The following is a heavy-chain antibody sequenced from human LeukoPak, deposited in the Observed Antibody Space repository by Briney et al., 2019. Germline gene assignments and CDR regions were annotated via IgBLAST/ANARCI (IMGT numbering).Heavy chain of an antibody. J-gene: IGHJ6*03. V-gene: IGHV3-7*04. CDR1: GFTFSSYW. CDR2: IKQDGSEK. CDR3: ARARIDTAMATNLLYYMDV. D-gene: IGHD5-18*01. Sequence: PGGSLRLSCAASGFTFSSYWMSWVRQAPGKGLEWVANIKQDGSEKYYVDSVKGRFTISRDNAKSSLYLQMNSLRAEDTAVYYCARARIDTAMATNLLYYMDVWGKGTTVTIPS.